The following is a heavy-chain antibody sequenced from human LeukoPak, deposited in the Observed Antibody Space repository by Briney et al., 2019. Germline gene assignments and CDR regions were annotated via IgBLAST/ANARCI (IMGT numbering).Heavy chain of an antibody. Sequence: EASVKVSCKASGGTFSSYAISWVRQAHGQGPEWMGGIIPIFGTANYAQKFQGRVTITADESTSTAYMELSSLRSEDTAVYYCARVGYYGSGSYPILPFDHWGQGTLVTVSS. V-gene: IGHV1-69*01. J-gene: IGHJ4*02. D-gene: IGHD3-10*01. CDR1: GGTFSSYA. CDR2: IIPIFGTA. CDR3: ARVGYYGSGSYPILPFDH.